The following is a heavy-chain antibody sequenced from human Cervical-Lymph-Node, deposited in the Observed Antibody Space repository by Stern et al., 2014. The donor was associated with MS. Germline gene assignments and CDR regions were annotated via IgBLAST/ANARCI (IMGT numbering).Heavy chain of an antibody. Sequence: QLVESGAEVKKPGTSVKVSCKASGGTFSVYAISWLRQAPGKGLEWLGGIIPMLGTAIYAQTFQGKVTITTDGSKKTAYMELNNLRSDDTAVYYCARDQRLSGSGTFAFDIWGQGTMVTVSS. J-gene: IGHJ3*02. CDR3: ARDQRLSGSGTFAFDI. CDR1: GGTFSVYA. V-gene: IGHV1-69*01. CDR2: IIPMLGTA. D-gene: IGHD3-10*01.